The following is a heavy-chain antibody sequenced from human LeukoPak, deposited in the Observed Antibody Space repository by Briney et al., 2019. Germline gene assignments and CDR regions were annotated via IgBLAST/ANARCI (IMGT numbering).Heavy chain of an antibody. Sequence: SETLSLTCAVSGGSIGSYYWSWIRQPPGKGLEWIGYIHDSGSTKYNPSLKSRVTMSVDTSRNHLSLKLTSVTAADTAVYYCARARVAVAGTLIDYWGQGTLVTVSS. J-gene: IGHJ4*02. V-gene: IGHV4-59*01. D-gene: IGHD6-19*01. CDR3: ARARVAVAGTLIDY. CDR1: GGSIGSYY. CDR2: IHDSGST.